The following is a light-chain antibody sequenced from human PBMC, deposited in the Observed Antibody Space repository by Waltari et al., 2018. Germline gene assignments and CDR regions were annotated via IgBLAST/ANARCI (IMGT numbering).Light chain of an antibody. CDR2: DAS. CDR1: QSISRP. J-gene: IGKJ1*01. Sequence: EIMFTQSPGTLSLSPGARATLSCRASQSISRPLAWYQQKPGQAPRLLIYDASTRATGIPDRFSGSGSGTDFSLTISRLEPEDSAVYYCQQYVSLPATFGQGTKVEIK. V-gene: IGKV3-20*01. CDR3: QQYVSLPAT.